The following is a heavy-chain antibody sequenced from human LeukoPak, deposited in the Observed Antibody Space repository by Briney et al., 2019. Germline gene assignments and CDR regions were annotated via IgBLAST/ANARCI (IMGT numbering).Heavy chain of an antibody. CDR1: GFTFSDYY. CDR2: ISSGGSTI. V-gene: IGHV3-11*04. D-gene: IGHD2-15*01. Sequence: PGGSLRLSCAASGFTFSDYYMKWIRQAPGKGLEWVSYISSGGSTINYADSVKGRFTISRDNAKNSLYLQMNSLRAEDTAVYYCARDRWELLSNSYHYCGLDVWGQGTTVTVSS. J-gene: IGHJ6*02. CDR3: ARDRWELLSNSYHYCGLDV.